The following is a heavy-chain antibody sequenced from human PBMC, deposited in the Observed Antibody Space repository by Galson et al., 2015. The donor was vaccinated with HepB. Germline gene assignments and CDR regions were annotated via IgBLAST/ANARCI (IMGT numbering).Heavy chain of an antibody. J-gene: IGHJ3*02. CDR2: INGSGGST. CDR1: GFAFSSYA. V-gene: IGHV3-23*01. CDR3: ARGKATVSVVTGDAFDI. Sequence: SLRLSCAASGFAFSSYAMSWVRQAPGKGLEWVSAINGSGGSTYYADSVKGRFTISRDNSKNTLYLQMNSLRAEDTAVYYCARGKATVSVVTGDAFDIWGQGTMVTVSS. D-gene: IGHD4-17*01.